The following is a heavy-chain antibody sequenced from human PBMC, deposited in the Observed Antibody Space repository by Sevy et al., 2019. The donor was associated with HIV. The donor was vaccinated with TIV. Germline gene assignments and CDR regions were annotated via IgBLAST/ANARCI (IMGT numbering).Heavy chain of an antibody. J-gene: IGHJ4*02. CDR3: ARELLLAGRYAVGC. D-gene: IGHD6-19*01. CDR2: IKQDGSEK. CDR1: GFSFNDFW. Sequence: GGSLRLSCAASGFSFNDFWMTWVRQAPGKGLEWVANIKQDGSEKYYVDSVKGRFTISRENAKNSLYLQLNSLRAEDTAVYYCARELLLAGRYAVGCWGQGTLVTVSS. V-gene: IGHV3-7*01.